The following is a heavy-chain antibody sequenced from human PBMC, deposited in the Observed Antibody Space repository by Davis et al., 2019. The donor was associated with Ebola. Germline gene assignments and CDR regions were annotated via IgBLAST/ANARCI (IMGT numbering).Heavy chain of an antibody. Sequence: GGSLRLSCAASGLTFSSYAMSWVRQVPGKGLEWVSTISQSGGSTYYVDSVKGRFTISRDNSKNTLYLQMYILSVEDTAVYYCAQAAGGYGDFDCRGQGTLVTVSS. CDR1: GLTFSSYA. CDR2: ISQSGGST. D-gene: IGHD4-17*01. CDR3: AQAAGGYGDFDC. V-gene: IGHV3-23*01. J-gene: IGHJ4*02.